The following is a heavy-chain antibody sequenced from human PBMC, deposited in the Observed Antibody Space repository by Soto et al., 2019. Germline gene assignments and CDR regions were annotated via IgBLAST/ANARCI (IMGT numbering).Heavy chain of an antibody. D-gene: IGHD6-19*01. J-gene: IGHJ4*02. Sequence: QVQLVQSGSEVEKPGASVKVSCKGSGYTFTAYYMHWVRQAPGQGLEWRGWINPNSGGTNYAQKFQGRVTMTRDTTISTVYMELSRLRSDDTAVYYCARDYRSPGIAVAASDSWGQGTLVTVSS. CDR3: ARDYRSPGIAVAASDS. CDR2: INPNSGGT. V-gene: IGHV1-2*02. CDR1: GYTFTAYY.